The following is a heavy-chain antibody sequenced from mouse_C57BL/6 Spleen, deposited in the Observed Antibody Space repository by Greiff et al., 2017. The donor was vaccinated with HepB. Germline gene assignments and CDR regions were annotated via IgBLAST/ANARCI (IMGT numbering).Heavy chain of an antibody. CDR2: IDPETGGT. V-gene: IGHV1-15*01. J-gene: IGHJ4*01. CDR1: GYTFTDYE. Sequence: VQVVESGAELVRPGASVTLSCKASGYTFTDYEMHWVKQTPVHGLEWIGAIDPETGGTAYNQKFKGKAILTADKSSSTAYMELRSLTSEDSAVYYCTKPIYYYGSSDEGNAMDYWGQGTSVTVSS. CDR3: TKPIYYYGSSDEGNAMDY. D-gene: IGHD1-1*01.